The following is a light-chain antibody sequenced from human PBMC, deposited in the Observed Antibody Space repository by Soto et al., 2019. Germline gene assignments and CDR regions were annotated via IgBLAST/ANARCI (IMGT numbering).Light chain of an antibody. CDR1: QSVSRN. V-gene: IGKV3-15*01. CDR3: QQYGDWPPET. Sequence: EVVLTQSPATLSVSPGDRATLSCRASQSVSRNLAWYQQKPGQAPRLLIYGASTRATGVPARFSGSGSATEFTLYISSLQSEDVAFYYCQQYGDWPPETFGQGTKLEI. J-gene: IGKJ2*01. CDR2: GAS.